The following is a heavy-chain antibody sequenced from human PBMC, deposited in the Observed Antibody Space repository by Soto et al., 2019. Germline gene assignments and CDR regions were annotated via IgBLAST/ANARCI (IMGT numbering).Heavy chain of an antibody. D-gene: IGHD4-17*01. J-gene: IGHJ4*02. CDR2: ISYDGSNK. V-gene: IGHV3-30*04. CDR3: AKDGGLDYGDYHYYFDY. Sequence: PGGSLRLSCAASGFTFSSYAMHWARQAPGKGLEWVAVISYDGSNKYYADSVKGRFTISRDNSKNTLYLQMNSLRAEDTAVYYCAKDGGLDYGDYHYYFDYWGQGTLVTVSS. CDR1: GFTFSSYA.